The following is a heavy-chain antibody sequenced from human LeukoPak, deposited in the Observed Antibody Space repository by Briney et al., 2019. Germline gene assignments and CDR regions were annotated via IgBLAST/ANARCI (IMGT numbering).Heavy chain of an antibody. D-gene: IGHD4-17*01. CDR2: ISSSSSYI. Sequence: GRSLRLSCAASGFTFSIYNMNWVSQPPGKGLEWVSSISSSSSYIYYADSVKDRLTISRGNAKHSLYLQMNSLRAEDTAVYYCARLTTAVTTPFDYWGQGTLVTVSS. CDR1: GFTFSIYN. V-gene: IGHV3-21*01. CDR3: ARLTTAVTTPFDY. J-gene: IGHJ4*02.